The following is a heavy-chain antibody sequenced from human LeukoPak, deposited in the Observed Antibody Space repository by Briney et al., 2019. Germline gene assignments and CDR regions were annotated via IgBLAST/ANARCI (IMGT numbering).Heavy chain of an antibody. CDR1: GFTFSSYS. J-gene: IGHJ4*02. D-gene: IGHD6-13*01. Sequence: KPGGSLRLSCAASGFTFSSYSMNWVRQAPGKGLEWVSSISSSSSYIYYADSVKGRFTISRGNAKNSLYLQMNSLRAEDTAVYYCATHDRDYSSSWYCFGYWGQGTLVTVSS. CDR3: ATHDRDYSSSWYCFGY. V-gene: IGHV3-21*01. CDR2: ISSSSSYI.